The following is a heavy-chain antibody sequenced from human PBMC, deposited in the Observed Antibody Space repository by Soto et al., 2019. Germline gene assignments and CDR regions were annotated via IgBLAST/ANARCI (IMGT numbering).Heavy chain of an antibody. V-gene: IGHV4-31*03. CDR1: GGSISSGGYF. J-gene: IGHJ6*03. CDR2: IYYSGST. Sequence: SETLSLTCTVSGGSISSGGYFWSWIRQHPGKGLEWFGYIYYSGSTYYNPSLKSRVTISVDRSKNQFSLKLSSVTAADTAVYYCARGLGKMATIRVYYYYYYMDVWGKGTTVTVSS. D-gene: IGHD5-12*01. CDR3: ARGLGKMATIRVYYYYYYMDV.